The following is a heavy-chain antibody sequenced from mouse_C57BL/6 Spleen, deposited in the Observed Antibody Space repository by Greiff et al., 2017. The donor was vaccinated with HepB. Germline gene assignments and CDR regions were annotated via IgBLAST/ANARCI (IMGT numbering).Heavy chain of an antibody. CDR1: GYTFTSYW. Sequence: QVQLQQPGAELMKPGASVKMSCKASGYTFTSYWITWVKQRPGQGLEWIGDIYPGSGSTNYNEKFKSKATLTVDTSSSTAYMQLSSLTSEDSAVYYCARVTTVVAYYFDYWGQGTTLTVSS. CDR3: ARVTTVVAYYFDY. J-gene: IGHJ2*01. CDR2: IYPGSGST. V-gene: IGHV1-55*01. D-gene: IGHD1-1*01.